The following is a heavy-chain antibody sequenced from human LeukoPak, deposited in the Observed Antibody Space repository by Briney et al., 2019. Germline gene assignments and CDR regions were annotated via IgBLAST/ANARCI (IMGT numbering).Heavy chain of an antibody. J-gene: IGHJ4*02. CDR1: GFTFRSSG. Sequence: MPGGSLRLSCAASGFTFRSSGMSWVRQAPGKGLEWVSSIGSSSSYIYYADSVKGRFTISRDNAKNSLYLQMNSLRAEDTAVYYCARGLLDCSGGSCYAGFDYWGQGTLVTVSS. CDR2: IGSSSSYI. CDR3: ARGLLDCSGGSCYAGFDY. V-gene: IGHV3-21*01. D-gene: IGHD2-15*01.